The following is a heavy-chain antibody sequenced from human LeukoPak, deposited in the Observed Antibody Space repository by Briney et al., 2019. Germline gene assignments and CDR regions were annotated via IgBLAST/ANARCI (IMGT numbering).Heavy chain of an antibody. J-gene: IGHJ3*01. V-gene: IGHV3-23*01. CDR2: VSASGESS. Sequence: GGSLRLSCAASGFIFTDYAMSWVRQAPGKGLEWVSTVSASGESSSYTDSVKGRFTIPKDNSKPNLYLQMNSLRVDDTAVYYCAKGRVFRGLIGGAFDFWGRGSLVTVSS. CDR3: AKGRVFRGLIGGAFDF. D-gene: IGHD3-10*01. CDR1: GFIFTDYA.